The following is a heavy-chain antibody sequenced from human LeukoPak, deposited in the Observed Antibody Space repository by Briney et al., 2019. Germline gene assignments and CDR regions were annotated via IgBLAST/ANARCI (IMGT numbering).Heavy chain of an antibody. V-gene: IGHV3-23*01. CDR1: GFTFGDYA. Sequence: GGSLRLSCTASGFTFGDYAMSWFRQAPGKGLEWVSAISGSGGSTYCADSVKGRFTISRDNSKNTLYLQMNSLRAEDTAVYYCAKASAMIVVVSKHFDYWGQGTLVTVSS. CDR2: ISGSGGST. D-gene: IGHD3-22*01. J-gene: IGHJ4*02. CDR3: AKASAMIVVVSKHFDY.